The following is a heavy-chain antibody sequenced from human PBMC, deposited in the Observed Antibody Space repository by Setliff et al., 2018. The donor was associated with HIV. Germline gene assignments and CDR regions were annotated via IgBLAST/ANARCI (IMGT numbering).Heavy chain of an antibody. D-gene: IGHD2-2*02. CDR2: IFHDGTV. CDR3: AKTNIPMPRSGTRLES. J-gene: IGHJ4*02. CDR1: GFSIKNDNW. V-gene: IGHV4-4*02. Sequence: PSETLSLTCVVSGFSIKNDNWWNWVRQTPGKGLEWIGQIFHDGTVTYKPSLESRVTILMDILKNQIFLNVTSVTAADTATYYCAKTNIPMPRSGTRLESWGPGRLVTVSS.